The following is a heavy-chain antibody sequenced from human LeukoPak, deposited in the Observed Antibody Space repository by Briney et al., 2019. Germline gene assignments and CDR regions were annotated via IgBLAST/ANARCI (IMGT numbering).Heavy chain of an antibody. CDR1: GESFSGYH. CDR2: INHSGST. V-gene: IGHV4-34*01. D-gene: IGHD3-16*01. CDR3: ARLGVYYYYMDV. Sequence: SDYLCLTCAGDGESFSGYHWGCISQKTGKGLEWIGEINHSGSTNYNPSLKSRVTISVDTSKNQFSLKLSSVTAADTAVYYCARLGVYYYYMDVWGKGTTVTVSS. J-gene: IGHJ6*03.